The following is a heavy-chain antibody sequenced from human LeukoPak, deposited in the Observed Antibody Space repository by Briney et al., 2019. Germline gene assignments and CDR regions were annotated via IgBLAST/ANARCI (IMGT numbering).Heavy chain of an antibody. CDR3: SEDWGECYYGSGSYYNSDGY. D-gene: IGHD3-10*01. Sequence: GGSLRLSCEASGFTFSTYGMHWVRQAPGRGLEWVAVISNDGYTQYYADSVKGRFTISRDNSKNALFLQMNSLRAEDTAVYYCSEDWGECYYGSGSYYNSDGYWGQGTLVTVSS. CDR1: GFTFSTYG. CDR2: ISNDGYTQ. J-gene: IGHJ4*02. V-gene: IGHV3-30*18.